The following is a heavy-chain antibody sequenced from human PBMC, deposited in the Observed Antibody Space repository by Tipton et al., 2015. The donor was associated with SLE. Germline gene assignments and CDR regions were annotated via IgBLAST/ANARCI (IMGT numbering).Heavy chain of an antibody. Sequence: TLSLTCAVYGGSFSGYYWSWIRQPPGKGLEWIGEISHSGSTNYNPSLKSRVTISVDTSKNQFSLKLSSVTAADTAVYYCARAQLDDAFDIWGQGTLVTVSS. CDR1: GGSFSGYY. V-gene: IGHV4-34*01. CDR2: ISHSGST. J-gene: IGHJ3*02. CDR3: ARAQLDDAFDI. D-gene: IGHD1-1*01.